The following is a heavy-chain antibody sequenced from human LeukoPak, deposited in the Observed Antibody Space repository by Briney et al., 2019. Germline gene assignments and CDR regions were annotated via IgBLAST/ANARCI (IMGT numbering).Heavy chain of an antibody. J-gene: IGHJ4*02. CDR3: AKGQDLDDGVFES. CDR2: VRSNGDTT. CDR1: GFTFGSIA. V-gene: IGHV3-23*01. Sequence: GGSLRLSCAASGFTFGSIAMIGVRQAPGKGREWVSTVRSNGDTTYNAASVKGRFTISRDNSKNTVYLEMKSLRVEDTAIYYCAKGQDLDDGVFESWGQGTLVTVSS. D-gene: IGHD1-1*01.